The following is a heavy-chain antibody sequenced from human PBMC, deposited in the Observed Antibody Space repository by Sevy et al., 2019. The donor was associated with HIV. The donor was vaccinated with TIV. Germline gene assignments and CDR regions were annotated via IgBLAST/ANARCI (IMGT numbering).Heavy chain of an antibody. J-gene: IGHJ5*02. CDR2: IYYSGST. CDR1: GGSISSGDYY. D-gene: IGHD1-1*01. Sequence: SETLSLTCTVSGGSISSGDYYWSRIRQPPGKGLEWIGYIYYSGSTYYNPSLKSRVTISVDTSKNQFSLKLSSVTAADTAVYYCARGPGTTGTTGWFDPWGQGTLVTVSS. V-gene: IGHV4-30-4*01. CDR3: ARGPGTTGTTGWFDP.